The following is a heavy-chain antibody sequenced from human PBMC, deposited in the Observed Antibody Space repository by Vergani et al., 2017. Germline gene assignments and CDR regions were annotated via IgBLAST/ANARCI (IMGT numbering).Heavy chain of an antibody. CDR2: INPNSGGT. CDR1: GYTFTGYY. V-gene: IGHV1-2*04. J-gene: IGHJ3*02. CDR3: ARCRQSSWTYGPFSAFDI. Sequence: QVQLVQSGAEVKKPGASVKVSCKASGYTFTGYYMHWVRQAPGQGLEWMGWINPNSGGTNYAQKFQGWVTMTRDTSISTAYMELSRLRSDDTAVYYCARCRQSSWTYGPFSAFDIWGQGTMVTVSS. D-gene: IGHD1-7*01.